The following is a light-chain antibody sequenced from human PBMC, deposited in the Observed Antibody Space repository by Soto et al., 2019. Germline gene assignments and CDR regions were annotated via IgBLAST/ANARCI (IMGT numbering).Light chain of an antibody. Sequence: EIVMTQSPATLSVSPVERSTLSCRASQSVSRNLAWYQHKPGQAPRLLIYGASTRATGIPARFSGSGSGTEFTLTISSLQSEDFAVYYCQQYNAWPLITFGQGTRLEIK. J-gene: IGKJ5*01. CDR3: QQYNAWPLIT. V-gene: IGKV3-15*01. CDR1: QSVSRN. CDR2: GAS.